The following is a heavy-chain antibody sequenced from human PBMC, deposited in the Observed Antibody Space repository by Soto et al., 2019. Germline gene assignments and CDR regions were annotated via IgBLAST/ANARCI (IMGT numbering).Heavy chain of an antibody. V-gene: IGHV4-4*02. CDR2: IFHTGTT. D-gene: IGHD2-15*01. Sequence: QVQLLESGPGLVKPSGTLSLTCGDSGDSIYRSYWWSWVRLPPGKGPEWIGEIFHTGTTNYNPSLKSRLTMSVDKCKKEISLQLDSVTAADTAVYFCARSARYGVVGDYWGQGTGVTVSS. CDR3: ARSARYGVVGDY. J-gene: IGHJ4*02. CDR1: GDSIYRSYW.